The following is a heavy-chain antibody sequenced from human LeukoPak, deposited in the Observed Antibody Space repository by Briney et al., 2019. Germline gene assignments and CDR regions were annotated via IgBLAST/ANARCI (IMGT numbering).Heavy chain of an antibody. CDR3: ARGWSSSSSIDY. Sequence: GASVKVSCKASGYTFTGYYMHWVRQAPGQGLEWMGWINPNSGGTNYAQKFQGRVTMTRDTSISTAYMELSSLRSEDTAVYYCARGWSSSSSIDYWGQGTLVTVSS. CDR1: GYTFTGYY. CDR2: INPNSGGT. J-gene: IGHJ4*02. D-gene: IGHD6-6*01. V-gene: IGHV1-2*02.